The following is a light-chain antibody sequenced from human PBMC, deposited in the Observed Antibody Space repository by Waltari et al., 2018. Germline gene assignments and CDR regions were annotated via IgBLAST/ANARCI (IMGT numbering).Light chain of an antibody. J-gene: IGKJ5*01. CDR2: DAS. CDR1: QSVVSS. V-gene: IGKV3-11*01. Sequence: EIVLTQSPVTLSLAPGERATLSCWASQSVVSSLAWYQQKPGQAPRLLMYDASNRATGVPARFNGSGSGTDFTLTIISLQSEDSAVDYCQQRSNWPPITFGQGTRLEIK. CDR3: QQRSNWPPIT.